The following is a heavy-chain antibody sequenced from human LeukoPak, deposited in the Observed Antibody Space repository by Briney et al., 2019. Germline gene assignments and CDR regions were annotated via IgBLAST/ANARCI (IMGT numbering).Heavy chain of an antibody. Sequence: PGGSLRLSCAASGFTFRSYEMNWVRQAPGKGGEWVSYISSGSTIYDTDSVKGRFTISRDNAKNSLYLQMNSLRAEDTAVYYCARESIAVAGAPFDYWGQGTLVTVSS. CDR1: GFTFRSYE. D-gene: IGHD6-19*01. V-gene: IGHV3-48*03. CDR3: ARESIAVAGAPFDY. CDR2: ISSGSTI. J-gene: IGHJ4*02.